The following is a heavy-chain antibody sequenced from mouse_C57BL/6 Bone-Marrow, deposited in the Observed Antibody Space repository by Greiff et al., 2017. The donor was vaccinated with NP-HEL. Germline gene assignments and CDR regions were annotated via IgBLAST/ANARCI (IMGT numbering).Heavy chain of an antibody. CDR3: VSPYDYDVAWFAY. CDR1: GFTFSSYG. CDR2: ISSGGSYT. Sequence: EVQGVESGGDLVKPGGSLKLSCAASGFTFSSYGMSWVRQTPDKRLEWVATISSGGSYTYYPDRVQGRFTISRDTAKNTLYLQMSRLRSEGTSMYYGVSPYDYDVAWFAYWGQGTLVTVSA. V-gene: IGHV5-6*01. J-gene: IGHJ3*01. D-gene: IGHD2-4*01.